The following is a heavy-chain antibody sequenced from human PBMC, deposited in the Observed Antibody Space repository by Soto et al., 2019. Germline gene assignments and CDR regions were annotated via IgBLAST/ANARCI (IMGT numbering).Heavy chain of an antibody. V-gene: IGHV3-53*01. D-gene: IGHD3-10*01. CDR3: ARALYDPWSFYFDC. CDR2: LYSGGTT. CDR1: GFNFIRKY. J-gene: IGHJ4*02. Sequence: EVQLVESGGGLIQPGGSLRLSCAASGFNFIRKYMIWVRQAPGKGLEWVSILYSGGTTYYADSVKGGFTISIDPSENTLFPQINSLRAEHTAVYYCARALYDPWSFYFDCWGQGTLVTVSS.